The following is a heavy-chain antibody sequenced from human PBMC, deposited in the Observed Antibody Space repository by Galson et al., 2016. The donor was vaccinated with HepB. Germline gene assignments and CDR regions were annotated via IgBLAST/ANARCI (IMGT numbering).Heavy chain of an antibody. CDR3: ARDVQYRFDV. D-gene: IGHD2/OR15-2a*01. V-gene: IGHV1-18*01. CDR2: ISTYSGNT. Sequence: SVKVSCKASGYTFTTSGISWVRQAPGQGLEWMGWISTYSGNTKYAQKFQGGLTLTTDSSTTPAYLELRSLRFDDTALYYCARDVQYRFDVWGQGTLVTVSS. CDR1: GYTFTTSG. J-gene: IGHJ4*02.